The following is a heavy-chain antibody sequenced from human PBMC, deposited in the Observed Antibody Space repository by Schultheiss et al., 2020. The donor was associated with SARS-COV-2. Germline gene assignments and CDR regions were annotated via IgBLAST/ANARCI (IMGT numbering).Heavy chain of an antibody. V-gene: IGHV3-23*01. Sequence: GGSLRLSCAASGLTFSNFAMTWVRQAPGKGLEWVSGISGSGGSTYYAGSVKGRFTISRDNSMNTLYLQMNSLRVEDTAIYYCAKGSGGSCYSGLQHWGQGTLVTVSS. CDR2: ISGSGGST. J-gene: IGHJ1*01. CDR1: GLTFSNFA. D-gene: IGHD2-15*01. CDR3: AKGSGGSCYSGLQH.